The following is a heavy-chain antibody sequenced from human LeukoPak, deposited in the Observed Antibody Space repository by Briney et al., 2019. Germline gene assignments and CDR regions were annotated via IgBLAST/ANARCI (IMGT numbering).Heavy chain of an antibody. V-gene: IGHV3-7*01. D-gene: IGHD6-6*01. CDR1: GFTFSNYW. J-gene: IGHJ4*02. Sequence: HPGGSLRLSCAASGFTFSNYWMSWVRQAPGKGLEWVANIKQDGSQKYYVDSVKGRFTISRDNAKNSQYPQMNSLRAEDTAMYYCARIGYSSSSFDYWGQGTLVTVSS. CDR3: ARIGYSSSSFDY. CDR2: IKQDGSQK.